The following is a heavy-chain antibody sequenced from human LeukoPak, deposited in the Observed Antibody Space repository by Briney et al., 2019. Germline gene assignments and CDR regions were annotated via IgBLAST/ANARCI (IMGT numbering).Heavy chain of an antibody. D-gene: IGHD2-2*01. V-gene: IGHV3-48*01. CDR3: ARVSVGEYQLLWLDY. CDR1: GFTFSNYD. CDR2: ISSSSSTI. J-gene: IGHJ4*02. Sequence: PGRSLRLSCAASGFTFSNYDIHWVRQAPGKGLEWVSHISSSSSTIYYADSVKGRFTISRDNAKNSLYLQMNSLRAEDTAVYYCARVSVGEYQLLWLDYWGQGTLVTVSS.